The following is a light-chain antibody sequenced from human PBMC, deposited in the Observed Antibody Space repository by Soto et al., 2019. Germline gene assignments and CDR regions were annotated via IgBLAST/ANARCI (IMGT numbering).Light chain of an antibody. CDR3: SSHTSGSTRV. Sequence: QSVLTQPASVSGSPGQSIAISCTGTSSDVGGYDYVSWYQQHPDKAPKLMIYEVTKRPSGVSNRFSGSKSGNTASLTISGLQPEDEADYYCSSHTSGSTRVFGRGTKLTVL. CDR2: EVT. V-gene: IGLV2-14*01. CDR1: SSDVGGYDY. J-gene: IGLJ3*02.